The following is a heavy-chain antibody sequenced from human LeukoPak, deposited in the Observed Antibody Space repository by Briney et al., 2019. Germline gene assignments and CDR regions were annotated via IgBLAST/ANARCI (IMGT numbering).Heavy chain of an antibody. J-gene: IGHJ4*02. Sequence: GGSLRLSCAASGFTFSDYYMSWIRQAPGKGLEWVSYISSSFGTVDYADSAKGRFTVSRDNANNSLYLQMNSLRAEDTAVYYCVKGGGRDYDYWRAYFDYWGQGTLVTVSS. V-gene: IGHV3-11*01. CDR2: ISSSFGTV. D-gene: IGHD3-3*01. CDR3: VKGGGRDYDYWRAYFDY. CDR1: GFTFSDYY.